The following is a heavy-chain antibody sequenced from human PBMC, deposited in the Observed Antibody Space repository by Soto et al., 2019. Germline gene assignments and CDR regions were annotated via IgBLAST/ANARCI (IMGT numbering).Heavy chain of an antibody. CDR2: IIPIFGTA. J-gene: IGHJ6*02. CDR3: ATAVAGRAGEYGMDV. Sequence: GASVKVSCKASGGTFSSDAISWVRQAPGQGLEWMGGIIPIFGTANYAQKFQGRVTITADESKDQFSLQLNSVTPEDTAVYYCATAVAGRAGEYGMDVWGQGTTVTVSS. V-gene: IGHV1-69*13. D-gene: IGHD6-19*01. CDR1: GGTFSSDA.